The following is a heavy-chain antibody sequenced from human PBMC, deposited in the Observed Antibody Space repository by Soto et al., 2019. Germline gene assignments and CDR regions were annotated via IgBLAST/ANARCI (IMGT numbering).Heavy chain of an antibody. J-gene: IGHJ6*02. D-gene: IGHD3-3*01. CDR3: ARGVTIFGVVIIKGYYYYGMDV. Sequence: ETLSLTCAVYVGSFSGYYWSWIRQPPGKGLEWIGEINHGGSTNYNPSLKSRVTISVDTSKNQFSLKLSSVTAADTAVYYCARGVTIFGVVIIKGYYYYGMDVWGQGTTVTVSS. CDR1: VGSFSGYY. V-gene: IGHV4-34*01. CDR2: INHGGST.